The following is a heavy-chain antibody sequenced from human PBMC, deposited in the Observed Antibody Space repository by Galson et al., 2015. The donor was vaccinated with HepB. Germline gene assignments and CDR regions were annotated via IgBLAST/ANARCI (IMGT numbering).Heavy chain of an antibody. CDR1: GYTLTELS. J-gene: IGHJ4*02. D-gene: IGHD3-22*01. CDR2: FDPEDGET. Sequence: SVKVSCKVSGYTLTELSTHWVRQAPGKGLEWMGGFDPEDGETIYAQKFQGRVTMTEDTSTDTAYMELSSLRSEDTAVYYCATLPSEGYYDSSGYFFDYWGQGTLVTVSS. CDR3: ATLPSEGYYDSSGYFFDY. V-gene: IGHV1-24*01.